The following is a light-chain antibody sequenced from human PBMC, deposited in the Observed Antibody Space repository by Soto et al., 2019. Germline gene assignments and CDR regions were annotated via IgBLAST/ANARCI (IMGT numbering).Light chain of an antibody. CDR1: QSVRNN. CDR3: QQYDNWPPKT. Sequence: EIVLTQSPGILSLSPGERASLSCKASQSVRNNLVWYLQKPGQAPRPIIYDATTRATGIPVRFSGSGSGTEFTLTISSLQSEDVGVYYCQQYDNWPPKTFGGGTKVDIK. J-gene: IGKJ4*01. V-gene: IGKV3-15*01. CDR2: DAT.